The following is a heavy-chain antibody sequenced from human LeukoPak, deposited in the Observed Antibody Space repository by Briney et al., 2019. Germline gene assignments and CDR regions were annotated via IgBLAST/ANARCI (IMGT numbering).Heavy chain of an antibody. Sequence: GASVKVSCKASGYTFTNYEINWVRQATGQGLEWMGWMNPDSGDTAYAQKFQGRITMSRSTSISTAYMELSRLRSDDTAGYYCARGDGGSYYRYLPGKNWGQGTLVTVSS. CDR1: GYTFTNYE. D-gene: IGHD1-26*01. V-gene: IGHV1-8*02. CDR3: ARGDGGSYYRYLPGKN. CDR2: MNPDSGDT. J-gene: IGHJ4*02.